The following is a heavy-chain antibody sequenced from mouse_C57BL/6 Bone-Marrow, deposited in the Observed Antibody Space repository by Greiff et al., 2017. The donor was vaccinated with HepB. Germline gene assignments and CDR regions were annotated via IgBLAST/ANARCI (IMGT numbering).Heavy chain of an antibody. V-gene: IGHV1-9*01. CDR3: ARGVYYFDY. J-gene: IGHJ2*01. CDR2: ILPGSGST. CDR1: GYTFTGYW. Sequence: VQLQQSGAELMKPGASVKLSCKATGYTFTGYWIEWVKQRPGHGLEWIGEILPGSGSTNYNGKFKGKATFTADTSSNTAYMQLSSLTTEDSAIYYCARGVYYFDYWGQGTTLTVSS.